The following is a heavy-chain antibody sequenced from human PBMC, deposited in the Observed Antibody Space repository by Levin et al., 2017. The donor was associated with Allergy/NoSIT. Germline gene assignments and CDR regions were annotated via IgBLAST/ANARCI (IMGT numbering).Heavy chain of an antibody. V-gene: IGHV3-30-3*01. D-gene: IGHD2-21*01. CDR2: ISYDGSNK. J-gene: IGHJ4*02. Sequence: AGGSLRLSCAASGFTFSSYAMHWVRQAPGKGLEWVAVISYDGSNKYYADSVKGRFTISRDNSKNTLYLQMNSLGAEDTAVYYCARDRGGDSYDYWGQGTLVTVSS. CDR1: GFTFSSYA. CDR3: ARDRGGDSYDY.